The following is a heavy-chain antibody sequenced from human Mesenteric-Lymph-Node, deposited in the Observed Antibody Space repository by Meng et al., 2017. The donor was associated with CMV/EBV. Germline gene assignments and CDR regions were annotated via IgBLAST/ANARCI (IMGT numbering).Heavy chain of an antibody. D-gene: IGHD2-2*01. CDR3: ARARYCSSTSCLLSYYYGMDV. CDR1: GFTFSSYA. Sequence: GESLKISCAASGFTFSSYAMSWVRQAPGKGLEWVSAISGSGGSTYYADSVKGRFTISRDNSKNTLYLQMNSLRAEDTAVYYCARARYCSSTSCLLSYYYGMDVWGQGTTVTVSS. CDR2: ISGSGGST. J-gene: IGHJ6*02. V-gene: IGHV3-23*01.